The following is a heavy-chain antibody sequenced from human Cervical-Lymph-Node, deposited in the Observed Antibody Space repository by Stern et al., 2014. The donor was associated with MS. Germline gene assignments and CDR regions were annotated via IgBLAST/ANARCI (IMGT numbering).Heavy chain of an antibody. Sequence: VQLVESGAEVKKPGASVKVSCTASGYTFTDYAISWVRQAPGQGLEWMGWIGTNIGNTNYAQKFQGRVTLATDTSTSTVYMELRSLRSDDTAMYYCRAGSDAFDVWGQGTMVTVSS. J-gene: IGHJ3*01. CDR3: RAGSDAFDV. CDR1: GYTFTDYA. CDR2: IGTNIGNT. D-gene: IGHD6-13*01. V-gene: IGHV1-18*01.